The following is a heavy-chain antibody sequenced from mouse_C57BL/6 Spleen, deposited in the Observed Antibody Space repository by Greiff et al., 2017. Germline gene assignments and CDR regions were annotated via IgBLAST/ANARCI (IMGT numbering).Heavy chain of an antibody. CDR1: GYTFTSYW. CDR3: AMDYGPSQGAMDY. J-gene: IGHJ4*01. CDR2: SHPSDSDT. V-gene: IGHV1-74*01. D-gene: IGHD1-1*01. Sequence: VQLQQPGAELVKPGASVKVSCKASGYTFTSYWMHWVKQRPGQGLEWIGRSHPSDSDTNYNQKFKGKATLPVDKSSSTASMQLSSLTSEDSSVYYCAMDYGPSQGAMDYWGQGTSVTVSS.